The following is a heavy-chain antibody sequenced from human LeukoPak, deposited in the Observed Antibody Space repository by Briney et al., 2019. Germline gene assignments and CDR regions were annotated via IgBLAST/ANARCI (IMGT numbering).Heavy chain of an antibody. D-gene: IGHD2-2*01. CDR3: ARQYCSSTGCFYYYYYYMDV. J-gene: IGHJ6*03. V-gene: IGHV3-30*04. CDR2: ISYDGSNK. CDR1: GFTFNNYA. Sequence: GRSLRLSCAASGFTFNNYAMHWVRQAPGKGLEWVAVISYDGSNKYYEDSVKGRFTISRDNSKNTLYLQMNSLRGEGTAVYYCARQYCSSTGCFYYYYYYMDVWGKGTTVTVSS.